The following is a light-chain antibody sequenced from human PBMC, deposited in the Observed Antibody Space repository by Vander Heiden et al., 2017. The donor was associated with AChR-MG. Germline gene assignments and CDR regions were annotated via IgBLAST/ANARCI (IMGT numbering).Light chain of an antibody. CDR1: LSISSY. Sequence: DIQMTQSPSSLSASVGDRVTITCRASLSISSYFNWFQQKPGKAPKLLIYAASTLQSGVPSRFSGSGSATDFALTISSLQPEDFATYYCLQTYSFPHTFGQGTKVEI. CDR2: AAS. J-gene: IGKJ2*01. V-gene: IGKV1-39*01. CDR3: LQTYSFPHT.